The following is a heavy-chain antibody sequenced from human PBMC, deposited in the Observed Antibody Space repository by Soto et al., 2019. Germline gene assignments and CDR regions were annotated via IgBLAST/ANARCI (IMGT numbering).Heavy chain of an antibody. J-gene: IGHJ4*02. V-gene: IGHV3-30*18. D-gene: IGHD6-19*01. Sequence: QVQLVESGGGVVQPGRSLRLSCAASGFTFSSYGMHWVRQAPGKGLEWVAVISYDGSNKYYADSVKGRFTISRDNSKNTLYLQMNSLRAEDTAVYYCAKDRSGWLGPNDYWGQGTLVTVSS. CDR3: AKDRSGWLGPNDY. CDR1: GFTFSSYG. CDR2: ISYDGSNK.